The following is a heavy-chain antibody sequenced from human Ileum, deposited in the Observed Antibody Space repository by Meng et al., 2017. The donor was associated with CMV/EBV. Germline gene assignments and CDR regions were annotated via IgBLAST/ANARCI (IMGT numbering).Heavy chain of an antibody. V-gene: IGHV3-21*01. J-gene: IGHJ5*02. CDR2: ISSSSSYI. CDR1: GFTFSSYS. Sequence: SGFTFSSYSMKWVRQAPGKGLEWVSSISSSSSYIYYADSVKGRFTISRDNAKNSLYLQMNSLRAEDTAVYYCARDRAPVVVIASFDPWGQGTLVTVSS. CDR3: ARDRAPVVVIASFDP. D-gene: IGHD2-21*01.